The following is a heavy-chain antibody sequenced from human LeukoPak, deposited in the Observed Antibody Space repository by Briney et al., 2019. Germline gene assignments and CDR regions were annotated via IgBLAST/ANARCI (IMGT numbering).Heavy chain of an antibody. CDR2: MYYSGST. CDR1: GGSISSYY. Sequence: SETLSLTCTVSGGSISSYYWSWIRQPPGKGLEWIGYMYYSGSTNYNPSTNYNPSLKSRVTISVDTSKNQFSLKLSSVTAADTAVYYCARGKYSSSWYQRATHRSFDPWDQGTLVTVSS. V-gene: IGHV4-59*01. CDR3: ARGKYSSSWYQRATHRSFDP. J-gene: IGHJ5*02. D-gene: IGHD6-13*01.